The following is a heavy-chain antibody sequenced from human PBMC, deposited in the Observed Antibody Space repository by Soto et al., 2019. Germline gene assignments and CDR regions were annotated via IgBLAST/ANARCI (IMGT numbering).Heavy chain of an antibody. CDR2: IIPIFGTA. Sequence: GASVKVSCKASGGTFSSYAISWVRQAPGQGLEWMGGIIPIFGTANYAQKFQGRVTITADESTSTAYMELSSLRSEDTAVYYCASDRGLIQFDYWGQGTLVTVSS. V-gene: IGHV1-69*13. CDR1: GGTFSSYA. J-gene: IGHJ4*02. D-gene: IGHD5-18*01. CDR3: ASDRGLIQFDY.